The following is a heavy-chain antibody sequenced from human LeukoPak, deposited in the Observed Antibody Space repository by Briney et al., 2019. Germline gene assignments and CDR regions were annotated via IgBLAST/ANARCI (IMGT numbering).Heavy chain of an antibody. CDR3: ARDQATIVLMVYADYYMDV. D-gene: IGHD2-8*01. V-gene: IGHV3-7*01. J-gene: IGHJ6*03. CDR1: GFTFSSYE. Sequence: GGSLRLSCAASGFTFSSYEMNWVRQAPGKGLEWVANIKQDGSEKYYVDSVKGRFTISRDNAKNSLYLQMNSLRAEDTAVYYCARDQATIVLMVYADYYMDVWGKGTTVTVSS. CDR2: IKQDGSEK.